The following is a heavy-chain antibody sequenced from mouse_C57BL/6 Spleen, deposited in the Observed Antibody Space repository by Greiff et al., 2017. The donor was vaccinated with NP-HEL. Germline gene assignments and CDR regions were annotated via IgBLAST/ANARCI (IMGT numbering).Heavy chain of an antibody. J-gene: IGHJ1*03. V-gene: IGHV1-82*01. Sequence: VQLLQSGPELVKPGASVKISCKASGYAFSSSWMNWVKQRPGKGLEWIGRIYPGDGDTNYNGKFKGKATLTADKSSSTAYMQLSSLTSEDSAVYFCARSEVDYDGWYFGVWGTGTTVTVSS. CDR1: GYAFSSSW. D-gene: IGHD2-4*01. CDR3: ARSEVDYDGWYFGV. CDR2: IYPGDGDT.